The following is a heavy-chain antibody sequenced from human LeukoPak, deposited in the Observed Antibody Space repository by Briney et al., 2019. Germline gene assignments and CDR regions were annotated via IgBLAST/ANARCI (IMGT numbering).Heavy chain of an antibody. CDR1: GGSISSFY. V-gene: IGHV4-59*08. D-gene: IGHD3-22*01. Sequence: SETLSLTCTVSGGSISSFYWSWLRQPPGKGLEWIGYIYYSGNTNYHSSLKSRVTISVDTSKNQFSLKLSSVTAADTAVYYCARRNYYDTSGYQFDYWGQGTLVTVSS. CDR2: IYYSGNT. CDR3: ARRNYYDTSGYQFDY. J-gene: IGHJ4*02.